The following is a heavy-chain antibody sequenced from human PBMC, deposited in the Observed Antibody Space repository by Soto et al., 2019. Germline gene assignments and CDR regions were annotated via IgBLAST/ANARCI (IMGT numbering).Heavy chain of an antibody. Sequence: EVQLVESGGGLVQPGGSLRLSCAASGFTVSSNYMSWVRQAPGKGLEWVSVIYSGGSTYYADSVKGRFTISRHNSKNTLYLQRNSLGAEDTAVYYCARGCYNYGDYDLGWYFDLWGRGTLVTVCS. CDR1: GFTVSSNY. D-gene: IGHD4-17*01. V-gene: IGHV3-53*04. CDR3: ARGCYNYGDYDLGWYFDL. J-gene: IGHJ2*01. CDR2: IYSGGST.